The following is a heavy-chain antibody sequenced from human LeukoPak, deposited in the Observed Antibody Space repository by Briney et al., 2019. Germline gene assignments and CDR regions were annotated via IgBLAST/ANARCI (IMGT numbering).Heavy chain of an antibody. CDR2: IKQGGSEK. CDR1: GFTFSSYW. CDR3: ARVGGYDFFGDYFDY. D-gene: IGHD5-12*01. V-gene: IGHV3-7*03. Sequence: PGGSLRLSCAASGFTFSSYWMSWVRQAPGKGLEWVANIKQGGSEKYYVDSVKGRFTISRDNAKNLLYLQMNSLRAEDTAVYYCARVGGYDFFGDYFDYWGQGTLVTVSS. J-gene: IGHJ4*02.